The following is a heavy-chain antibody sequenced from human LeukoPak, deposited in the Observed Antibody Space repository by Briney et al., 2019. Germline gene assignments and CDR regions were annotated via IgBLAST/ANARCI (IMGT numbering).Heavy chain of an antibody. V-gene: IGHV4-39*07. Sequence: SETLSLTCTVSGGSISSSSYYWGWIRQPPGKGLEWIGSIYYSGSTYYNPSLKSRVTISVDTSKNQFSLKLSSVTAADTAVYYCARAGYSYAVRYFDLWGRGTLVTVSS. J-gene: IGHJ2*01. CDR2: IYYSGST. CDR1: GGSISSSSYY. D-gene: IGHD5-18*01. CDR3: ARAGYSYAVRYFDL.